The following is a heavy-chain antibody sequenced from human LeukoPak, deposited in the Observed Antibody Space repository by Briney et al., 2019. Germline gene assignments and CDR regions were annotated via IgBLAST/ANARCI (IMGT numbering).Heavy chain of an antibody. V-gene: IGHV4-59*08. CDR2: IHNSGGT. CDR3: ARHHDFWGGLRYYFDY. J-gene: IGHJ4*02. D-gene: IGHD3-3*01. CDR1: GGSITSNY. Sequence: PSETLSLTCTVSGGSITSNYWSWIRQPPGKGLEWIGYIHNSGGTNYNPSLKSRVTISADTSKNQFSLKLSSVTAADAAVYYCARHHDFWGGLRYYFDYWGQGTLVTVSS.